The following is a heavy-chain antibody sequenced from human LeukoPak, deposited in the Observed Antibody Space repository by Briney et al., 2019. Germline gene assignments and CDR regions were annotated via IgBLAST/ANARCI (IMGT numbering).Heavy chain of an antibody. D-gene: IGHD3-22*01. V-gene: IGHV4-39*01. CDR1: GGSISSSSYY. J-gene: IGHJ3*02. Sequence: SETLSLTCTVSGGSISSSSYYWGWIRQPPGKGLEWIGSIYYSGSTYYNPSLKSRVTISVDTSKNQFSLKLSSVTAADTAVYYCARRNDYYDSSGYRHDAFDIWGQGTMVTVSS. CDR2: IYYSGST. CDR3: ARRNDYYDSSGYRHDAFDI.